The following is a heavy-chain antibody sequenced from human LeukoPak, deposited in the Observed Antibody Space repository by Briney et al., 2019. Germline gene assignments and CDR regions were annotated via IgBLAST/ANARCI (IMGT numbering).Heavy chain of an antibody. CDR2: ISGSGGST. J-gene: IGHJ3*02. CDR1: GFTFSSYA. Sequence: PGGSLRLSCAASGFTFSSYAMSWVRQAPGKGLEWVSAISGSGGSTYYADSVKGRFTISRDNSKNTLYLQMNSLRAEDTAVYYCAKAGAPYYYGSGAFDIWGQGTMVTVSS. V-gene: IGHV3-23*01. D-gene: IGHD3-10*01. CDR3: AKAGAPYYYGSGAFDI.